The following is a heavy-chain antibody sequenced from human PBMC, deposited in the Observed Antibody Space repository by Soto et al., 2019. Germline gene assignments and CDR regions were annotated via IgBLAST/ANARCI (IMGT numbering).Heavy chain of an antibody. J-gene: IGHJ6*02. Sequence: QVQLVESGGGVVQPGRSLRLSCAASGFTFSSYGMHWVRQAPGKGLEWVAVISYDGSNKYYADSVKGRFTISRDNSKNTLYLQMNSLRAEDTAVYYCANLRSDYDYYYYGMDFWGQGTTVTVSS. D-gene: IGHD3-16*01. CDR2: ISYDGSNK. V-gene: IGHV3-30*18. CDR1: GFTFSSYG. CDR3: ANLRSDYDYYYYGMDF.